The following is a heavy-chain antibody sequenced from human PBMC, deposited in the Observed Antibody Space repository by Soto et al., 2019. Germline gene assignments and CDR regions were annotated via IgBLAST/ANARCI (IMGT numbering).Heavy chain of an antibody. CDR1: GGSITSYH. CDR2: TSYTEKT. CDR3: ARDMHAGFTHCFDP. V-gene: IGHV4-59*01. Sequence: PSATLSLTCIVSGGSITSYHWSWLRHLPDKGLERIAYTSYTEKTNSNPSFQSRVTISIDTSKNQLSLKMTSMTAPDTAVYYCARDMHAGFTHCFDPWVQGTLVTVSS. J-gene: IGHJ5*02. D-gene: IGHD2-8*01.